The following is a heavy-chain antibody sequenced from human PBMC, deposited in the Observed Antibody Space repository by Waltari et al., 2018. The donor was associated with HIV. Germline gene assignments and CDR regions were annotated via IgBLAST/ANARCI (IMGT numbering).Heavy chain of an antibody. CDR2: IKQDGSEK. V-gene: IGHV3-7*01. CDR1: GFTFSSYW. J-gene: IGHJ4*02. Sequence: GGSLRLSCAASGFTFSSYWMSWVRQAPGRGLEWVANIKQDGSEKYYVASVRGRFTISRDNAKNSLSLQMSSLRAEDTAVYYCARFGLADYSNYGGIFDYWGQGTLVTVSS. CDR3: ARFGLADYSNYGGIFDY. D-gene: IGHD4-4*01.